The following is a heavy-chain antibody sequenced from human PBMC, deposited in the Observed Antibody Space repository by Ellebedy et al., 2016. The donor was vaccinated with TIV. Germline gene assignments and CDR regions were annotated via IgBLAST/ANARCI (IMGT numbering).Heavy chain of an antibody. D-gene: IGHD5-12*01. Sequence: ASVKVSCKASGGPFSSHAIDWVRQAPGQGLEWMGWISPNSGGPNYAQKFQHRVTMTRDTSISTAYMELNSLRSEDTAVYYCARYSGYHIRGNYLDHWGQGTLVTVSS. J-gene: IGHJ4*02. CDR3: ARYSGYHIRGNYLDH. CDR2: ISPNSGGP. V-gene: IGHV1-2*02. CDR1: GGPFSSHA.